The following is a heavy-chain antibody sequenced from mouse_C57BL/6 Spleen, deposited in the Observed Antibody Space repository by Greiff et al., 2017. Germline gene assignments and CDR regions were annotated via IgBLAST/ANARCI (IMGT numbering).Heavy chain of an antibody. Sequence: VQLQQPGTELVKPGASVKLSCKASGYTFTSYWMHWVKQRPGQGLEWIGNINPSNGGTNYNEKFKSKATLTVDKSSSTAYMQRSSLTSEDSAVYYCAREIYYDYPWFAYWGQGTLVTVSA. CDR2: INPSNGGT. CDR3: AREIYYDYPWFAY. J-gene: IGHJ3*01. D-gene: IGHD2-4*01. CDR1: GYTFTSYW. V-gene: IGHV1-53*01.